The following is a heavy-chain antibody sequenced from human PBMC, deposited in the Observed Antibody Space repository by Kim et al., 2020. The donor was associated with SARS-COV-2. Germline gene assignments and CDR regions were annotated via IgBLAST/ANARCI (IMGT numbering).Heavy chain of an antibody. CDR3: ARTRMAQYYYYYYGMDA. D-gene: IGHD2-8*01. V-gene: IGHV3-74*01. CDR1: GFSFSSYW. Sequence: GGSLRLSCAASGFSFSSYWMHWVRQVPGKGLVWVSRINNDGSSTSYADFMEGRFTIPRDNARNTLYLQMNSLRVEDTAVYYCARTRMAQYYYYYYGMDAWGQGTTVTVSS. CDR2: INNDGSST. J-gene: IGHJ6*02.